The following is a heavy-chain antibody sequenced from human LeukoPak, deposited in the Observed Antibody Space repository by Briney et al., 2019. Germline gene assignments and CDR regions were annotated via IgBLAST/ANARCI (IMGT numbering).Heavy chain of an antibody. CDR1: VDSISSYY. CDR3: ARQATTGTNLNWFDP. V-gene: IGHV4-59*01. D-gene: IGHD1-1*01. Sequence: IPSETQSLTCTVSVDSISSYYWSCIRQPPGKGLEWLGYIYYSGCTNYNPSLKSRVTISVDTPKNQFSLKVSSVTAADTAVYYCARQATTGTNLNWFDPWGQGTLVTVSS. CDR2: IYYSGCT. J-gene: IGHJ5*02.